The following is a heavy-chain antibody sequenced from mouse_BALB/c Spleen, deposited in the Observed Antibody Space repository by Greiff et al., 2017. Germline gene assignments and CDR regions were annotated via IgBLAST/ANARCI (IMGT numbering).Heavy chain of an antibody. V-gene: IGHV1S137*01. CDR2: ISTYYGDA. Sequence: VQLQESGAELVRPGVSVKISCKGSGYTFTDYAMHWVKQSHAKSLEWIGVISTYYGDASYNQKFKGKATMTVDKSSSTAYMELARLTSEDSAIYYCARGDGNDQYYFDYWGQGTTLTVSS. J-gene: IGHJ2*01. CDR3: ARGDGNDQYYFDY. D-gene: IGHD2-2*01. CDR1: GYTFTDYA.